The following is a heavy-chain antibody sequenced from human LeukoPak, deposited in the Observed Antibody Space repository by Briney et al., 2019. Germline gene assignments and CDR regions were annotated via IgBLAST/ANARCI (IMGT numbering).Heavy chain of an antibody. V-gene: IGHV3-30*02. Sequence: GGSLRLSCAASGFTFKSYGLRWVRRAPGKGLEWVAFIRNDGKTQYYADSVKGRSTISRDNSRNTMFLQMNSLRPEDTAVYYCARLYATSWGFFDPWGRGTLVTASS. CDR1: GFTFKSYG. D-gene: IGHD2-2*01. J-gene: IGHJ2*01. CDR3: ARLYATSWGFFDP. CDR2: IRNDGKTQ.